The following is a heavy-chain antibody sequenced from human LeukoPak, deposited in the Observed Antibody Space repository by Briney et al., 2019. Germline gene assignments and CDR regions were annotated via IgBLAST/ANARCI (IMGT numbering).Heavy chain of an antibody. CDR3: ARVGRAPNYDFWSGSMYYFDY. D-gene: IGHD3-3*01. V-gene: IGHV4-61*02. J-gene: IGHJ4*02. CDR1: GGSISSGSYY. Sequence: SETLSLTCTVSGGSISSGSYYWSWIRQPAGKGLEWIGRIYPSGSTNYNPSLKSRVTISVDTSKNQFSLKLSSVTAADTAVYYCARVGRAPNYDFWSGSMYYFDYWGQGTLVTVSS. CDR2: IYPSGST.